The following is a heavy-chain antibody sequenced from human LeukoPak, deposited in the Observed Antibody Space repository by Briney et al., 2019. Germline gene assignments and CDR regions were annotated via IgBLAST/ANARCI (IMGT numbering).Heavy chain of an antibody. V-gene: IGHV3-23*01. D-gene: IGHD3-22*01. CDR1: GFTFSSYA. CDR2: ISGSGGST. Sequence: GGSLRLSCAASGFTFSSYAMSWVRQAPGKGLEWVSAISGSGGSTYYAGSVKGRFTISRDNSKNTLYLQMNSLRAEDTAVYYCAKGDRITMIVVVIDYWGQGTLVTVSS. CDR3: AKGDRITMIVVVIDY. J-gene: IGHJ4*02.